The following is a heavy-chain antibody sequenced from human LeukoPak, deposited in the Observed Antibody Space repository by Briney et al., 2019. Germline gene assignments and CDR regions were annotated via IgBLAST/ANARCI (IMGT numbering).Heavy chain of an antibody. CDR2: ISYDGSNK. CDR1: GFTLSSYA. CDR3: ARGAWRWEMATTQFDY. J-gene: IGHJ4*02. D-gene: IGHD5-24*01. V-gene: IGHV3-30*04. Sequence: GGSLRLSCAASGFTLSSYAMYWVRQAPGKGLEWVAVISYDGSNKYYADSVKGRFTISRDNSKNTLYLQMNSLRAEDTAVYYCARGAWRWEMATTQFDYWGQGTLVTVSS.